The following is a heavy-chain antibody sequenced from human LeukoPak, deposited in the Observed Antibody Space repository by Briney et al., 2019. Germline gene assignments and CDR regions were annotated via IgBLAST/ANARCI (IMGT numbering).Heavy chain of an antibody. Sequence: PGESLRLSCAASGFTFTNYWMSSVRQAPGKGLELVANIKQDRSEKYYVDSVKGRFTISRDNAKNSLYLQMNSLRAEDTAVYYCARLREIPVFGVVTKSTSYFDYWGQGTLVTVSS. V-gene: IGHV3-7*01. D-gene: IGHD3-3*01. J-gene: IGHJ4*02. CDR1: GFTFTNYW. CDR2: IKQDRSEK. CDR3: ARLREIPVFGVVTKSTSYFDY.